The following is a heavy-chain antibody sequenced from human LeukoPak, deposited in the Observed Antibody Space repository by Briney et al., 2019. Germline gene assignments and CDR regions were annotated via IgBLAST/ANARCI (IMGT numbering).Heavy chain of an antibody. J-gene: IGHJ3*02. CDR1: GYTFTSYG. CDR3: ARHGSGSYQVHDAFDI. Sequence: ASVKVSCKASGYTFTSYGSSWVRQAPGQGLEWMGWISAYNGNTNCAQKLQGRVTMTTDTSTSTAYMELRSLRSDDTAVYYCARHGSGSYQVHDAFDIWGQGTMVTVSS. V-gene: IGHV1-18*01. D-gene: IGHD3-10*01. CDR2: ISAYNGNT.